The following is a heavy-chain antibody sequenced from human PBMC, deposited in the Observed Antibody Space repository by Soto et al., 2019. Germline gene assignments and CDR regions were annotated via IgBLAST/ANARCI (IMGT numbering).Heavy chain of an antibody. V-gene: IGHV3-11*04. CDR1: GFTFSDYY. Sequence: GGSLRLSCAASGFTFSDYYIHWIRRAPGKGLEWISYISGNGEIIQYAASARGRFTISRDNAKNSLNLQMNSLRAEDTAVYYCARVTDYYESSGYFDYWGQGTLVTVSS. CDR3: ARVTDYYESSGYFDY. J-gene: IGHJ4*02. CDR2: ISGNGEII. D-gene: IGHD3-22*01.